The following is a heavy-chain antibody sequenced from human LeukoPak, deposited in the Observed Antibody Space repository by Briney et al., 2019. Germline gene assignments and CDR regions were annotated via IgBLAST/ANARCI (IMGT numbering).Heavy chain of an antibody. CDR2: TRYDGSNK. J-gene: IGHJ6*03. CDR1: GFTFSSYG. Sequence: TGGSLRLSCAASGFTFSSYGMHWVRQAPGKGLGWVAFTRYDGSNKYYADSLKGLFTLSRYNSKTTLYLQMNSLRAEDTAVYYCAKDARGDYYYYMDVWGKGTTVTVSS. V-gene: IGHV3-30*02. CDR3: AKDARGDYYYYMDV. D-gene: IGHD3-10*01.